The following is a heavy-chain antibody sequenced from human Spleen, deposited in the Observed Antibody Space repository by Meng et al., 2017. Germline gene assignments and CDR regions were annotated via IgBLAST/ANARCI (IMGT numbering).Heavy chain of an antibody. CDR1: GYTFTSYY. CDR3: AKELAYSTSPLFFDF. J-gene: IGHJ4*02. D-gene: IGHD6-13*01. Sequence: ASVKVSCKASGYTFTSYYMHWVRQAPGQGLEWMGIINPSAGGTSYAQKFQGRVTMTRDTSTSTVYMEVSSLRAEDTAVYYCAKELAYSTSPLFFDFWGQGTLVTVSS. CDR2: INPSAGGT. V-gene: IGHV1-46*01.